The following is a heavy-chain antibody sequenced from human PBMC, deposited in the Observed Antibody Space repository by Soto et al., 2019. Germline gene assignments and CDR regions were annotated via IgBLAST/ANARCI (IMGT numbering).Heavy chain of an antibody. J-gene: IGHJ5*02. V-gene: IGHV4-31*03. CDR3: ERAIDP. CDR1: GGSISSGGYS. Sequence: QVQLQESGPGLVKPSQTLSLTCTVSGGSISSGGYSWSWIRQHPGKGLEWIGYIYYSGSTYYNPSMTKRVTISVDRSKTDFDMKLCSWTAADTCGYYCERAIDPWGQGTLVTVSS. CDR2: IYYSGST.